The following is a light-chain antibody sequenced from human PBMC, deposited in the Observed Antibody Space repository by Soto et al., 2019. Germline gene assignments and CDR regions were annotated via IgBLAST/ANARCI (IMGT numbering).Light chain of an antibody. V-gene: IGKV3-11*01. J-gene: IGKJ2*01. CDR2: DAS. Sequence: EIVLTQSPATLSLSPGERATLSCRASQSVSSYLAWYQQNPGQAPRLLIYDASNRATGIPARFSGSGSGTDFTLTIGSLEPEDLAVYYCQQRSNWPAYTFGQGTKLEIK. CDR3: QQRSNWPAYT. CDR1: QSVSSY.